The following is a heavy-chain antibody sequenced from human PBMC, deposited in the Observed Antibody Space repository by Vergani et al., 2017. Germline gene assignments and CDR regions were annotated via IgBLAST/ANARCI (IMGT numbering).Heavy chain of an antibody. Sequence: QVRLQESGPGLVKPSETLSLTCSVSGSSMSGYYWSWIRQHPGKGLEWIGYIYYSGSTYYNPSLKSRVTISVDTSKNQFSLKLSSVTAADTAVYYCARDPLTYYYGSGSYPNWGQGTLVTVSS. CDR2: IYYSGST. CDR3: ARDPLTYYYGSGSYPN. V-gene: IGHV4-31*03. CDR1: GSSMSGYY. D-gene: IGHD3-10*01. J-gene: IGHJ4*02.